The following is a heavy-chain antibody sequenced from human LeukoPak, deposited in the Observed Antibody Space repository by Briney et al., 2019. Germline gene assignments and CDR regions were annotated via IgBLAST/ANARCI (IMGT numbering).Heavy chain of an antibody. D-gene: IGHD4-17*01. CDR2: INPNSGGT. J-gene: IGHJ4*02. CDR3: ASGEGYGDYVLGDY. Sequence: ASVKVSCKASGYTFTGYYMHWVRQAPGQGLEWMGWINPNSGGTKYAQKFQGRVTMTRDTSISTAYMELSRLRSDDTAVYYCASGEGYGDYVLGDYWGQGTLVTVSS. CDR1: GYTFTGYY. V-gene: IGHV1-2*02.